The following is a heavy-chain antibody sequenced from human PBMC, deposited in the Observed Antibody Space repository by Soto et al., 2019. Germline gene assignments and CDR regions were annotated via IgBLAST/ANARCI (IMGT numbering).Heavy chain of an antibody. V-gene: IGHV3-23*01. Sequence: EVQLLESGGGLVQPGGSLRLSCAASGFTFSSYAMSWVRQAPGKGLEWVSAISGSGGSTYYADSVKGRFTISRDNSKNTLYLQMNSLTAEDTAVYYCAKEYFYDSSGIYYFDYWGQGTLVTVSS. CDR3: AKEYFYDSSGIYYFDY. CDR2: ISGSGGST. CDR1: GFTFSSYA. D-gene: IGHD3-22*01. J-gene: IGHJ4*02.